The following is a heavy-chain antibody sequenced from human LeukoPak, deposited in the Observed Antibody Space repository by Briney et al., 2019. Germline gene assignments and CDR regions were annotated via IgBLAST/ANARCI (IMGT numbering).Heavy chain of an antibody. CDR3: ATMRRTGTTDCFDY. CDR2: FYTSGST. CDR1: GGSISNRSYY. V-gene: IGHV4-61*02. J-gene: IGHJ4*02. Sequence: SETLSLTCTVSGGSISNRSYYWSWIRQPAGKGLEWVGRFYTSGSTNYNPSLKSRVTISVDTSKNQFSLKLSSVTAADTAVYYCATMRRTGTTDCFDYWGQGTLVTVSS. D-gene: IGHD1-1*01.